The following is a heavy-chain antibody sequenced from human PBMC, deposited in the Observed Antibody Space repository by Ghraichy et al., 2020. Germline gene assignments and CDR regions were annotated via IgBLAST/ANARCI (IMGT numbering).Heavy chain of an antibody. J-gene: IGHJ6*02. CDR3: AKRPRYFDWFTLPYYYYGMDV. D-gene: IGHD3-9*01. V-gene: IGHV4-39*01. CDR1: GGSISSSSYY. CDR2: IYYSGST. Sequence: SETLSLTCTVSGGSISSSSYYWGWIRQPPGKGLEWIGSIYYSGSTYYNPSLKSRVTISVDTSKNQFSLKLSSVTAADTAVYYCAKRPRYFDWFTLPYYYYGMDVWGQGTTVTVSS.